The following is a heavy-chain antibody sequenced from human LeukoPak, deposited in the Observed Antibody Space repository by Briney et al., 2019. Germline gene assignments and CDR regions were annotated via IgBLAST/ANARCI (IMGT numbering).Heavy chain of an antibody. CDR2: ISSSSSTI. CDR1: GFTFSSYS. J-gene: IGHJ4*02. V-gene: IGHV3-48*01. CDR3: ARLGDIVVVPAIDY. D-gene: IGHD2-2*01. Sequence: PGGSLRLSCAPSGFTFSSYSMNWVRQAPGKGLEWVSYISSSSSTIYYADSVKGRFTISRDNAKNSLYLQMNSLRAEDTAVYYCARLGDIVVVPAIDYWGQGTLVTVSS.